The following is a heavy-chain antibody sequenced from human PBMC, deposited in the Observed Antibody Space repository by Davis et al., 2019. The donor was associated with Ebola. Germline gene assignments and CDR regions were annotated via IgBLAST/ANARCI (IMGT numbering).Heavy chain of an antibody. CDR1: GFTFTNAW. Sequence: GESLKISCAASGFTFTNAWMTWVRQAPGKGLEWVGRIKSKTDGETTDYAAPVKGRFTISRDDSKNTLYLQMNSLKTEDTAMYYCTTDDYYYGMDAWGQGTTVTVSS. CDR3: TTDDYYYGMDA. J-gene: IGHJ6*02. V-gene: IGHV3-15*01. CDR2: IKSKTDGETT.